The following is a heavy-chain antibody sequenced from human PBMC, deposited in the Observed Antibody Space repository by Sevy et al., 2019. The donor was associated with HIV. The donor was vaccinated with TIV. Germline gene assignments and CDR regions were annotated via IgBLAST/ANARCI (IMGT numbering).Heavy chain of an antibody. J-gene: IGHJ4*02. V-gene: IGHV3-23*01. CDR3: AESLYYYDSSAYFSHFDS. Sequence: GGSLRLSCSASEFTFSKYAMSWVRQAPGKGLEWVASVSGSGAGTNYADSVRGRFTISRDNSKDTLYLQMTCLRAEDTAVYYCAESLYYYDSSAYFSHFDSWGQGTPVTVSS. CDR2: VSGSGAGT. D-gene: IGHD3-22*01. CDR1: EFTFSKYA.